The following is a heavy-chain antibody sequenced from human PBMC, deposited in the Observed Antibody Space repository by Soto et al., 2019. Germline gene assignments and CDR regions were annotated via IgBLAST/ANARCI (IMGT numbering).Heavy chain of an antibody. Sequence: QVHLVQSGGELKKPGASVKVSCKASGYSFSDFGITWVRQAPGQGLEWMGWISGKNGNTNYAQQVQGRVTLTADTSKSTAYMEMRALTSDDTGIYYCARSDYYDDTGTFENWGQGTPVTVSS. V-gene: IGHV1-18*04. CDR1: GYSFSDFG. CDR2: ISGKNGNT. D-gene: IGHD4-17*01. J-gene: IGHJ4*02. CDR3: ARSDYYDDTGTFEN.